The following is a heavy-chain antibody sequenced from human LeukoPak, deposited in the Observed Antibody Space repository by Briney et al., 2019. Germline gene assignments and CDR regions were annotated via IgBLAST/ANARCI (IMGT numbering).Heavy chain of an antibody. V-gene: IGHV3-23*01. D-gene: IGHD3-22*01. CDR1: GFTFSSYD. J-gene: IGHJ4*02. CDR2: ISGSGGST. CDR3: NYDSSGRALYYFDY. Sequence: PGGSLRLSCAASGFTFSSYDMSWVRQAPGKGLEWVSAISGSGGSTYYADSVKGRFTISRDNSKNTLYLQMSSLRAEDTAVYYCNYDSSGRALYYFDYWGQGTLVTVSS.